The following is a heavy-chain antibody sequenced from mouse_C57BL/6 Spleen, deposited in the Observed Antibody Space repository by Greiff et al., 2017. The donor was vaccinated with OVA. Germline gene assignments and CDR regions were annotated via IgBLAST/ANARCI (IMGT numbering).Heavy chain of an antibody. J-gene: IGHJ1*03. V-gene: IGHV1-82*01. Sequence: QVQLQQSGPELVKPGASVKISCKASGYAFSSSWMNWVKQRPGKGLEWIGRIYPGDGATNYNGKFKGKATLTADKSSRTAYMQRSSLTYEDAAVYFCAREGESGYFDVWGTGTTVTVSS. CDR2: IYPGDGAT. CDR1: GYAFSSSW. D-gene: IGHD2-13*01. CDR3: AREGESGYFDV.